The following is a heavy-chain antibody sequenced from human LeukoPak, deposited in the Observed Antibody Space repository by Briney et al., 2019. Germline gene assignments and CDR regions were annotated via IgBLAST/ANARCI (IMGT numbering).Heavy chain of an antibody. CDR3: ARDLRAVVVPAAILASRRYYCYMDV. D-gene: IGHD2-2*02. CDR2: IYYSGST. J-gene: IGHJ6*03. V-gene: IGHV4-59*11. Sequence: SETLSLTCTVSGGSISSHYWSWIRQPPGKGLEWIGYIYYSGSTNYNPSLKSRVTISVDTSKNQFSLKLSSVTAADTAVYYCARDLRAVVVPAAILASRRYYCYMDVWGKGTTVTVSS. CDR1: GGSISSHY.